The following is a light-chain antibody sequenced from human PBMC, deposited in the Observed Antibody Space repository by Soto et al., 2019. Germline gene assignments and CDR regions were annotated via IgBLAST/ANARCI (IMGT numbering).Light chain of an antibody. CDR3: LHDALFPYS. J-gene: IGKJ2*03. Sequence: EIVMTQSPVTLSVSPGERVTLSCRASQSVRSNLAWYQQKPGQAPRLLIYGASTRATGIPDRFSGSGSGTEFTLTISSLQSEDFATYYCLHDALFPYSFGQGTKLEI. CDR2: GAS. CDR1: QSVRSN. V-gene: IGKV3-15*01.